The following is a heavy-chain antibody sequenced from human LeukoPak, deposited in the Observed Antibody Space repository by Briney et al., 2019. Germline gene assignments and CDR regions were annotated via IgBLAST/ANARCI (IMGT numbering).Heavy chain of an antibody. D-gene: IGHD2-15*01. J-gene: IGHJ4*02. V-gene: IGHV3-21*01. Sequence: GGSLRLSCAASEFTLSSYTINWVRQAPGQGLEWVSSISSTSTYISYADSVKGRFTISRDNAKNSLYLQMNSLRAEDTAVYYCARGGGNFDYWGQRTLVTVSS. CDR1: EFTLSSYT. CDR3: ARGGGNFDY. CDR2: ISSTSTYI.